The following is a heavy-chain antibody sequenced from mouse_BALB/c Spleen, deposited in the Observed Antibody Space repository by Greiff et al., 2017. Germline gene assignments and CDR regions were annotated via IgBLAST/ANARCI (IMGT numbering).Heavy chain of an antibody. Sequence: QVQLQQPGAELVKPGASVKLSCKASGYTFTSYWMHWVKQRPGQGLEWIGEINPSNGRTNYNEKFKSKATLTVDKSSSTAYMQLSSLTSEDSAVYYCARSYRYDVGTWFAYWGQGTLVTVSA. J-gene: IGHJ3*01. CDR1: GYTFTSYW. V-gene: IGHV1S81*02. D-gene: IGHD2-14*01. CDR3: ARSYRYDVGTWFAY. CDR2: INPSNGRT.